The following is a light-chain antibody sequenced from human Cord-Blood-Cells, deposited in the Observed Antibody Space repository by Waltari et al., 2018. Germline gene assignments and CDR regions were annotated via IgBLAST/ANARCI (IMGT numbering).Light chain of an antibody. CDR3: QQSYSTLTWT. Sequence: DIQMTQSPSSLSASVGDSVTITCRASQSISSYLNWYQQKPGKAPKRLIYAASSLQSGVPSRFSGSGSGTDFTLTISSLQPEDFATYYCQQSYSTLTWTFGQGTKVEIK. CDR2: AAS. J-gene: IGKJ1*01. V-gene: IGKV1-39*01. CDR1: QSISSY.